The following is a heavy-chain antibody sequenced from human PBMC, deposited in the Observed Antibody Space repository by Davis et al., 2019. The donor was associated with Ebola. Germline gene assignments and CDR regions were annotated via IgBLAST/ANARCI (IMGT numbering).Heavy chain of an antibody. CDR1: GFTFSTYG. J-gene: IGHJ4*02. V-gene: IGHV3-30*18. CDR3: AKFSRAGDSV. D-gene: IGHD6-13*01. CDR2: ISDDGGEK. Sequence: GGSLRLSCAASGFTFSTYGMHWVRLAPGKGLEWVAIISDDGGEKYYPDSVKGRFTVSRDNSKNTLYLQMNSLRPADTAVYHCAKFSRAGDSVWGQGTLVTVSS.